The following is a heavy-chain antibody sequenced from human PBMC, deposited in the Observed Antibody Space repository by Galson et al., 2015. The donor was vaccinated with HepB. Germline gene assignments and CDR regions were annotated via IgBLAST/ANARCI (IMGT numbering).Heavy chain of an antibody. Sequence: SAISADSVSSNSAAWNWIRQSPSRGLQWLDRTWYRTMWYNGYAVAVKSRITINPDTSKNQFSLHLDSETPEDAAVYYCARSAGDLDHWGQGTLVTVSP. CDR2: TWYRTMWYN. V-gene: IGHV6-1*01. D-gene: IGHD7-27*01. J-gene: IGHJ4*02. CDR1: ADSVSSNSAA. CDR3: ARSAGDLDH.